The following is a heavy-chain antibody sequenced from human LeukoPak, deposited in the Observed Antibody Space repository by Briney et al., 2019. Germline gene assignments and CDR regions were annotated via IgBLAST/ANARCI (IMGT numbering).Heavy chain of an antibody. D-gene: IGHD4-23*01. J-gene: IGHJ4*02. CDR2: VNSSSRTI. V-gene: IGHV3-48*04. CDR1: GFTFNTYS. Sequence: PWGTLRHSCSASGFTFNTYSMNWVRQAPGNGLEWVSYVNSSSRTIYYADSVKGRFTISRDTANNSLYLQTNSRRAEAVSVYDCARDLGLYDYGGNIDFWGQGTLVTVSS. CDR3: ARDLGLYDYGGNIDF.